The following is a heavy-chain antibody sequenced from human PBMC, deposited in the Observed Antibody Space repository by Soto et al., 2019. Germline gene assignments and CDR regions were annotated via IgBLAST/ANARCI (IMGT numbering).Heavy chain of an antibody. J-gene: IGHJ6*02. CDR1: GGSISSYY. CDR2: IYYSGST. CDR3: VRDGYYYDSSGYLDGMDV. Sequence: SETLSLTCTVSGGSISSYYWSWIRQPPGKGLEWIGYIYYSGSTNYNPSIKSRVTISVDTSKNQFSLKLSSVTAADTAVYYFVRDGYYYDSSGYLDGMDVWGQGTTVTVSS. D-gene: IGHD3-22*01. V-gene: IGHV4-59*01.